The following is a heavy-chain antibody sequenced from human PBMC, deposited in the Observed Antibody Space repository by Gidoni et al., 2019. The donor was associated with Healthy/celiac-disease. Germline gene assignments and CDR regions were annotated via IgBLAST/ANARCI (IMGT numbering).Heavy chain of an antibody. CDR3: AKTRARRYCSSTSCFHDAFDI. D-gene: IGHD2-2*01. CDR2: ISGSGGST. J-gene: IGHJ3*02. V-gene: IGHV3-23*01. Sequence: EVQLLESGGGLVQPGGSLRLSCAASGFTFRSYALSWARQAPGKGLEWVSAISGSGGSTYYADSVKGRFTISRDNSKNTLYLQMNSLRAEDTAVYYCAKTRARRYCSSTSCFHDAFDIWGQGTMVTVSS. CDR1: GFTFRSYA.